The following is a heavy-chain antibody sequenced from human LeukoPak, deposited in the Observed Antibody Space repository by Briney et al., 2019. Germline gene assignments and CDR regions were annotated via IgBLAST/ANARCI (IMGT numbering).Heavy chain of an antibody. D-gene: IGHD3-22*01. V-gene: IGHV1-2*02. J-gene: IGHJ4*02. CDR1: GYPFTYYY. CDR3: ATDSSGYYLPLFDH. CDR2: INPNTGGA. Sequence: ASVKVSCKASGYPFTYYYLHWVRQAPCQGLEWMGWINPNTGGANYAQKFQGRVTMTRETSISTAYMELSRLRSDDTAVYYCATDSSGYYLPLFDHWGQGTPVTVSS.